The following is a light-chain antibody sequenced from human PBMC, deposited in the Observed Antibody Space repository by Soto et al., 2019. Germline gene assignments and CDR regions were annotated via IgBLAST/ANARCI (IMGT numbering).Light chain of an antibody. V-gene: IGLV1-47*01. CDR2: RND. Sequence: QSVLTQPPSASGTPGQRVTISCSGSSSNIESNYVYWYQQLPGSAPKLLIYRNDQRPSGVPDRFSGSKSGTSASLAISGLRSVDEADYYCAAWDDSLSALVFGGGTQLTVL. CDR1: SSNIESNY. J-gene: IGLJ3*02. CDR3: AAWDDSLSALV.